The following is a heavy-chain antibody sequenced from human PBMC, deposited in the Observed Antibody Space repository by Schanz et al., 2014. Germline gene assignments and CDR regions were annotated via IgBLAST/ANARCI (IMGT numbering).Heavy chain of an antibody. CDR1: FLPFLPYV. Sequence: VQLLESCFGFFQPGFSPPLSLAASFLPFLPYVIRWVLQAPGKGLEWVSTIGTSGGTNYAESVKGRFTISRDNSKNTLYLQMNSLRAEDTAVYFCAKIERNEDWGQGTLVTVSS. V-gene: IGHV3-23*01. CDR3: AKIERNED. D-gene: IGHD1-1*01. J-gene: IGHJ4*02. CDR2: IGTSGGT.